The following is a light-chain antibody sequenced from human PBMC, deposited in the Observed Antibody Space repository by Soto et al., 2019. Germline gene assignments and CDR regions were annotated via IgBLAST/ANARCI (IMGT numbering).Light chain of an antibody. J-gene: IGLJ2*01. CDR2: EVS. CDR1: SSDVGGYDY. Sequence: QSALTQPASMSGSPGQSITISCTGTSSDVGGYDYVSWYQQHPGKAPKLMIYEVSHRPSGISNRFSGSKSGNTASLTISALQAEDEAEYYCSSFSSRATLVIFGGGTQLTVL. CDR3: SSFSSRATLVI. V-gene: IGLV2-14*01.